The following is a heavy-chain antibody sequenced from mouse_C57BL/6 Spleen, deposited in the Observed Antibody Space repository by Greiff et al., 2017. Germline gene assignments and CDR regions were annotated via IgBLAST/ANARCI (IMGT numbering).Heavy chain of an antibody. CDR2: ISSGGSYT. D-gene: IGHD2-4*01. J-gene: IGHJ3*01. Sequence: EVQLQESGGDLVKPGGSLKLSCAASGFTFSSYGMSWVRQTPDKRLEWVATISSGGSYTYYPDSVKGRFTISRDNAKNTLYLQMSSLKSEDTAMYYCARHYDYDGWAWFAYWGQGTLVTVSA. V-gene: IGHV5-6*01. CDR1: GFTFSSYG. CDR3: ARHYDYDGWAWFAY.